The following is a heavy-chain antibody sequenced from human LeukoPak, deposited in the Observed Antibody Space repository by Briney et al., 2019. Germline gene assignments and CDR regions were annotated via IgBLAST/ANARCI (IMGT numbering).Heavy chain of an antibody. D-gene: IGHD6-6*01. CDR1: GVSLSSYY. CDR3: ARLPSAAQSFDY. CDR2: IYYSGNT. J-gene: IGHJ4*02. V-gene: IGHV4-59*08. Sequence: SETLSLTCTVFGVSLSSYYWSWIRQPPGKPLDWIGHIYYSGNTYYNPSLKSRVTMSVDTSKNQFSLKLSSLTAADTAVYYCARLPSAAQSFDYWGQGTLVTVSS.